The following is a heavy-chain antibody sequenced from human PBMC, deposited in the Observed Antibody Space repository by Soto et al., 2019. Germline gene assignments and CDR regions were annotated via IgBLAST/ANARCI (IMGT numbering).Heavy chain of an antibody. D-gene: IGHD4-17*01. CDR3: AHSDYIRPLDS. J-gene: IGHJ4*02. CDR2: IYWDDDK. CDR1: GFALSTTGVG. V-gene: IGHV2-5*02. Sequence: GAGATRVNPAQTLTLTCTFSGFALSTTGVGVGWIRQPPGKALEWLALIYWDDDKRYSPSLKSRLTITKHTPKTPVVLTMPNLAPLDTATYYCAHSDYIRPLDSWGQGTLVTVSS.